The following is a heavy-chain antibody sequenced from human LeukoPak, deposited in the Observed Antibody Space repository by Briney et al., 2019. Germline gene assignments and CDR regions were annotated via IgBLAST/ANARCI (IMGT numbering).Heavy chain of an antibody. CDR3: ARVRGVVAWDL. CDR2: IYSGGST. D-gene: IGHD3-10*01. J-gene: IGHJ2*01. Sequence: GGSLRLSCAASGFTVSSNYMSWVRQATGRGLEWVSVIYSGGSTYYADSVKGLFTISRDNSKNTLYLQMNSLRAEDTAVYYGARVRGVVAWDLWGRGTLVTVSS. V-gene: IGHV3-53*01. CDR1: GFTVSSNY.